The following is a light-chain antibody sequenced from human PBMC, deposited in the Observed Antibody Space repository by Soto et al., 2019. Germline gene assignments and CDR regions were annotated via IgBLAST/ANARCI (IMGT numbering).Light chain of an antibody. Sequence: QSALTQPRSVSGSPGQSVTISCTGTSSDVGNYKYVSWYQQHPGKAPKPMIYDVSKRPSGVPDRFSGSKSGNTASLTISGLQTGDEADYYCCSYAGSYTWVFGGGTKLTVL. J-gene: IGLJ3*02. CDR2: DVS. CDR1: SSDVGNYKY. V-gene: IGLV2-11*01. CDR3: CSYAGSYTWV.